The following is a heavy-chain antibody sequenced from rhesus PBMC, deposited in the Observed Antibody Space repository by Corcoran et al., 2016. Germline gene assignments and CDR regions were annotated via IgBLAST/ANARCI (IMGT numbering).Heavy chain of an antibody. D-gene: IGHD6S26*01. J-gene: IGHJ4*01. CDR1: GGSISGYY. V-gene: IGHV4-73*01. CDR2: IDGRRATT. CDR3: ARAGGSGWSLDY. Sequence: QVKLQQWGEGLVKPSETLSLTCAVYGGSISGYYWIWIRQPPGKGLEWIGNIDGRRATTNSNPSLKHRVTISKDTSKNQFSLKLGSVTAADTAGYYCARAGGSGWSLDYWGQGVLVTVSS.